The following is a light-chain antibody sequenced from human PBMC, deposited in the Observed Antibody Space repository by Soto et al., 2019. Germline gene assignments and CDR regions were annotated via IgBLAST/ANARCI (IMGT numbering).Light chain of an antibody. CDR3: QQYDTSPVT. CDR1: QSVKSTY. Sequence: IVLTQSPGTLSLSPGERATLSCRASQSVKSTYLAWYQQKPGQAPRLLIYGASSRATGIPDRFSGSGSGTDFTVTISRLEPEDFAVYYCQQYDTSPVTFGGGTKVDIK. V-gene: IGKV3-20*01. J-gene: IGKJ4*01. CDR2: GAS.